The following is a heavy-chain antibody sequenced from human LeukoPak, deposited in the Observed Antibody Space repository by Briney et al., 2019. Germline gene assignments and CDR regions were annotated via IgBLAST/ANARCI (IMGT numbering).Heavy chain of an antibody. CDR2: INPTTGGT. CDR3: ARLVGLSTTASY. Sequence: GALVKVSCKASGYTFVGYFLHWVRQAPGQGLEWMGWINPTTGGTNNAQKFHDRVTMIRNTSINTAYMELSGLTSDDTAVYYCARLVGLSTTASYWGQGTLVIVSS. CDR1: GYTFVGYF. V-gene: IGHV1-2*02. D-gene: IGHD5/OR15-5a*01. J-gene: IGHJ4*02.